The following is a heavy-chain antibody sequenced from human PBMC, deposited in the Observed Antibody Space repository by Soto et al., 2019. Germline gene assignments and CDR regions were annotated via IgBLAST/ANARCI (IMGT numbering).Heavy chain of an antibody. CDR2: INPDGTLK. J-gene: IGHJ6*02. Sequence: GGSLRLPCAASGFALSGYWMTWVRQAPGKGLEWVASINPDGTLKYYVDSVKGRFTISRDNADNSLFLQMISLRVEGTAVYYCARDTAMVTGNYYYGMDVWGQGTTVTVSS. V-gene: IGHV3-7*03. D-gene: IGHD5-18*01. CDR3: ARDTAMVTGNYYYGMDV. CDR1: GFALSGYW.